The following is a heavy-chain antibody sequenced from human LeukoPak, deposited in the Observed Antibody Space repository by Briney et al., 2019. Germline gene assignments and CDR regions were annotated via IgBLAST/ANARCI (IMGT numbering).Heavy chain of an antibody. CDR2: IRYDGSNK. J-gene: IGHJ4*02. CDR3: AMGDIVVVVARY. V-gene: IGHV3-30*02. Sequence: PGGSLRLSCAASGFTFSSYGMHWVRQAPGKGLEWVAFIRYDGSNKYYADSVKGRFTISRDNSKNTLYLQMNSLRAEDTAVYYCAMGDIVVVVARYWGQGTLATVSS. D-gene: IGHD2-15*01. CDR1: GFTFSSYG.